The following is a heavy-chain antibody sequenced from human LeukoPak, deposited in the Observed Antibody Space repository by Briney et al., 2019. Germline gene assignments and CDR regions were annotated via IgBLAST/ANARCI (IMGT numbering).Heavy chain of an antibody. CDR3: ARVSEVGATTQVGGFDY. V-gene: IGHV4-30-2*01. CDR1: GGSISSGGYY. J-gene: IGHJ4*02. D-gene: IGHD1-26*01. CDR2: IYHSGST. Sequence: PSETLSLTCTVSGGSISSGGYYWSWIRQPPGKGLEWIGYIYHSGSTYYNPSLKSRVTISVDRSKNQFSLKLSSVTAADTAVYYCARVSEVGATTQVGGFDYWGQGTLVTVSS.